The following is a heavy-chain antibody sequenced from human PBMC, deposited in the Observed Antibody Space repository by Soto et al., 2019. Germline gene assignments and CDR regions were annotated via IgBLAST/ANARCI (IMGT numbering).Heavy chain of an antibody. D-gene: IGHD3-3*01. J-gene: IGHJ4*02. CDR3: ARTYYEEKTGYSHFDF. CDR1: GFTFSVHY. CDR2: SRNKAVKYTT. V-gene: IGHV3-72*01. Sequence: GSLRLSCAASGFTFSVHYMDWVRQVPGKGLEWVGRSRNKAVKYTTDYAASVKGRFTISRDESKDSMYLQMNSLKTEDTAVYYCARTYYEEKTGYSHFDFWGQGTLVTVSS.